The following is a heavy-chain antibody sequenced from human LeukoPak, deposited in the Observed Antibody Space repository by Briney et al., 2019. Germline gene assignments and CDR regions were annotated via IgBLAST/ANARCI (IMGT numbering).Heavy chain of an antibody. Sequence: PGGSLRLSCAASGFTFSDYYMSWIRQAPGKGLEWVSAISGSGGSTYYADSVKGRFTISRDNSKNTLYLQMNSLRAEDTAVYYCAKDQYSGYDFDYWGQGTLVTVSS. D-gene: IGHD5-12*01. V-gene: IGHV3-23*01. CDR3: AKDQYSGYDFDY. J-gene: IGHJ4*02. CDR2: ISGSGGST. CDR1: GFTFSDYY.